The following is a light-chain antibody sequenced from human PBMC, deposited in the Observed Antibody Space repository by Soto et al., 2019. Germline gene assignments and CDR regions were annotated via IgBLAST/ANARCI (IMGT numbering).Light chain of an antibody. CDR3: QQSYSTPIT. CDR1: QSISSY. V-gene: IGKV1-39*01. J-gene: IGKJ5*01. Sequence: DIQLTQSPSFMSASVGDRVTVTCRAGQSISSYLNWYQQKPGKAPKLLIYAASSLQSGVPSRFSGSGSGTDFTLTISSLQPEDFATYYCQQSYSTPITFGQGTRPENK. CDR2: AAS.